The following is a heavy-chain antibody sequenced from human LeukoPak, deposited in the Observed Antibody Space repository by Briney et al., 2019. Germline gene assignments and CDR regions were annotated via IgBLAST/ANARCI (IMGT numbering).Heavy chain of an antibody. CDR2: ISYDGSNK. CDR3: AKERSGIPAAANY. D-gene: IGHD6-13*01. J-gene: IGHJ4*02. CDR1: GFTFSRYA. Sequence: GGSLRLSCAASGFTFSRYAIHWVRQAPGKGLEWVAVISYDGSNKYYADSVKGRFTISRDNSINTLFLQMNSLRAEDTAVYYCAKERSGIPAAANYWGQGTLVTVSS. V-gene: IGHV3-30-3*01.